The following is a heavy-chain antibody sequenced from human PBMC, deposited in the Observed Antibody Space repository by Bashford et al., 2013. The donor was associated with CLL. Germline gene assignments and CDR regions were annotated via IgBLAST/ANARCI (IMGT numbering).Heavy chain of an antibody. CDR3: ARDQAAYCGGGSCYSDY. J-gene: IGHJ4*02. V-gene: IGHV1-18*01. Sequence: ASVKVSCKASGYTFTSYGISWVRQAPGQGLEWMGWISTYNGNTNYAQRLQGRVTMTTDTSTSTAYMELRSLRSDDTAVYFCARDQAAYCGGGSCYSDYWGQGTLVTVSS. D-gene: IGHD2-15*01. CDR2: ISTYNGNT. CDR1: GYTFTSYG.